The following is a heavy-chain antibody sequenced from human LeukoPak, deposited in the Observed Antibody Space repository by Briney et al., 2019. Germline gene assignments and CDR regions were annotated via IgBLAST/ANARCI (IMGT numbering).Heavy chain of an antibody. J-gene: IGHJ5*02. CDR1: GGSISSGGYY. V-gene: IGHV4-31*03. CDR3: ASAREENYDFWSGPSPRFDP. CDR2: IYYSGST. Sequence: TSQTLSLTCTVSGGSISSGGYYWSWIRQHPGKGLEWIGYIYYSGSTYYNPSLKSRVTISVDTSKNQFSLKLSFVTAADTAVYYCASAREENYDFWSGPSPRFDPWGQGTLVTVSS. D-gene: IGHD3-3*01.